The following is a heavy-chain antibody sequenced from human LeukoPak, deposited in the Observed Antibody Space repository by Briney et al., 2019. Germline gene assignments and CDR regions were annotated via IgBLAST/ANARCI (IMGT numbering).Heavy chain of an antibody. CDR3: ARSVRWWELLH. Sequence: SETLSLTCSVSGGSMSSYYWSWIRQSPGKGLEYIGYIYDSGSTNYNPSLKSRVTISVDTSKNQFSLKVSSLTAADTAVYYCARSVRWWELLHWGQGILVTVSP. D-gene: IGHD2-15*01. CDR2: IYDSGST. V-gene: IGHV4-59*01. CDR1: GGSMSSYY. J-gene: IGHJ4*02.